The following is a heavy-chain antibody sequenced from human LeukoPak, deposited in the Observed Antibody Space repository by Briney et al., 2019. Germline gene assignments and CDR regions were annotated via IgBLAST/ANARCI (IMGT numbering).Heavy chain of an antibody. CDR3: AKDVKQWLVAGYYFDY. V-gene: IGHV3-30*18. CDR2: ISYDGSNK. Sequence: GGSLRLSCGASGFTFSSYGMHWVRQAPGKGLEWVAVISYDGSNKYYADSVKGRFTISRDNSKNMLYLQMNSLRAEDTAVYYCAKDVKQWLVAGYYFDYWGQGTLVTVSS. J-gene: IGHJ4*02. D-gene: IGHD6-19*01. CDR1: GFTFSSYG.